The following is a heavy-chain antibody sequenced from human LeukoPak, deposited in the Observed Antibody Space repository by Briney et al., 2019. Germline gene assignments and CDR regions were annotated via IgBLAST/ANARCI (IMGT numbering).Heavy chain of an antibody. CDR1: GFTFSSYS. CDR3: ARARGLVVPAAPPAGDAFDI. Sequence: GGSLRLSCAASGFTFSSYSVNWVRQAPGKGLEWVSSISSSSSYIYYADSVKGRFTISRDNAKNSLYLQMNSLRAEDTAVYYCARARGLVVPAAPPAGDAFDIWGQGTMVTVSS. J-gene: IGHJ3*02. D-gene: IGHD2-2*01. V-gene: IGHV3-21*01. CDR2: ISSSSSYI.